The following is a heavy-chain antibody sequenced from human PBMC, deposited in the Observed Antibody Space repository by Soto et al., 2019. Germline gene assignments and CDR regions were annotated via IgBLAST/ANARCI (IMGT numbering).Heavy chain of an antibody. Sequence: PSETLSLTCTVSGGSISSSSYYWGWIRQPPGKGLEWIGSIYYSGSTYYNPSLKSRVTISVDTSKNQFSLKLSSVTAADTAVYYCARHLGVPRQIAAAGMFDYWGQGTLVTVSS. CDR3: ARHLGVPRQIAAAGMFDY. D-gene: IGHD6-13*01. J-gene: IGHJ4*02. CDR2: IYYSGST. CDR1: GGSISSSSYY. V-gene: IGHV4-39*01.